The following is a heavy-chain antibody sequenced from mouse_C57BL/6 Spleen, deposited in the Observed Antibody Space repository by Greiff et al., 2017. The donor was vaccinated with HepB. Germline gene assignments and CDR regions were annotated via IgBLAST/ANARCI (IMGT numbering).Heavy chain of an antibody. D-gene: IGHD2-3*01. J-gene: IGHJ3*01. Sequence: EVKVEESEGGLVQPGSSMKLSCTASGFTFSDYYMAWVRQVPEKGLEWVANINYDGSSTYYLDSLKSRFIISRDNAKNILYLQMSSLKSEDTATYYCARDLDGPFAYWGQGTLVTVSA. CDR2: INYDGSST. CDR3: ARDLDGPFAY. V-gene: IGHV5-16*01. CDR1: GFTFSDYY.